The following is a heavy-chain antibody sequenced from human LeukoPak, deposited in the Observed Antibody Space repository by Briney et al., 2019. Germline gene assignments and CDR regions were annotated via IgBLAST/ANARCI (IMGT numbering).Heavy chain of an antibody. Sequence: SETLSLTCTVSGGSISSYCWSWIRQPPGKGLEWIGYIYYSGSTNYNPSLKSRVTISVDTSKNQFSLKLNSVTAADTAVYYCARSLGHHDYWGQGTLVTVSS. D-gene: IGHD7-27*01. V-gene: IGHV4-59*01. CDR2: IYYSGST. CDR3: ARSLGHHDY. J-gene: IGHJ4*02. CDR1: GGSISSYC.